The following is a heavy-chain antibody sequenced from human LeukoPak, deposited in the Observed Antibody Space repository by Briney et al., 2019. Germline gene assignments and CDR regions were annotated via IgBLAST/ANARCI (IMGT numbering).Heavy chain of an antibody. V-gene: IGHV1-24*01. CDR3: AAVKTFYYDSSGYYFPLNAFDI. J-gene: IGHJ3*02. Sequence: ASVKVSCKVSGYTLTELSMQWVRQAPGKGLEWMGGFDPEDGETIYAQKFQGRVTMTEDTSTDTAYMELSTLRSEDTAVYYCAAVKTFYYDSSGYYFPLNAFDIWGQGTMVTVSS. D-gene: IGHD3-22*01. CDR1: GYTLTELS. CDR2: FDPEDGET.